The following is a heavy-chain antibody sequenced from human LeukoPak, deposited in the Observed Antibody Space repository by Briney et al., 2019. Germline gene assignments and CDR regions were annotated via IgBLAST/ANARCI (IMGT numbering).Heavy chain of an antibody. CDR3: ARGPITTRSHFDY. Sequence: VASVKVSCKASGYTFTGYYMHWVRQAPGQGLEWMGGIIPIFATANYAQKFQGRVTITADESASTAYMELSSLRSEDTAVYYCARGPITTRSHFDYWGQGTLVTVSS. D-gene: IGHD3-22*01. V-gene: IGHV1-69*13. CDR1: GYTFTGYY. J-gene: IGHJ4*02. CDR2: IIPIFATA.